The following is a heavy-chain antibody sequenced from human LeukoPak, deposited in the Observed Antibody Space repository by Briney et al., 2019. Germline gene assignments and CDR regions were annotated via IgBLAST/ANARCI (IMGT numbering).Heavy chain of an antibody. Sequence: KPSETLSLTCTVAGGSISNYYWSWIRQPPGKEREWIGYFFYSGSTNSNPSLKSRVTISVDTSKNQFSLKLTSVTAAATAVYYCARGICPNGVCSFHPFDYWGQGTLVTVSS. D-gene: IGHD2-8*01. J-gene: IGHJ4*02. CDR3: ARGICPNGVCSFHPFDY. V-gene: IGHV4-59*01. CDR1: GGSISNYY. CDR2: FFYSGST.